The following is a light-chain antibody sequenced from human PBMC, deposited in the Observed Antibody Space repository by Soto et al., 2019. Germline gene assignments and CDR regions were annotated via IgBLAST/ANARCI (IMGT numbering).Light chain of an antibody. J-gene: IGLJ1*01. V-gene: IGLV2-14*03. Sequence: QSALTQPASVSGSPGQLITISCTGTISDVGGNDYVSWYQQHPGKAPKVIIYDVSYRPSGISNRFSGSKSGNTASLVISGLQAEDEAKYYCVSYTRSTTYVFGTGTKLTVL. CDR1: ISDVGGNDY. CDR2: DVS. CDR3: VSYTRSTTYV.